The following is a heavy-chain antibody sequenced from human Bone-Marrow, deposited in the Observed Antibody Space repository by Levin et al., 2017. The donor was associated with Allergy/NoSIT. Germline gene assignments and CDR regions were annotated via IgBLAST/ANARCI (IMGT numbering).Heavy chain of an antibody. V-gene: IGHV3-30-3*01. CDR2: ISYDGSNK. J-gene: IGHJ4*02. CDR3: ARDRLRLGELSS. CDR1: GFTFSSYA. D-gene: IGHD3-16*02. Sequence: PGGSLRLSCAASGFTFSSYAMHWVRQAPGKGLEWVAVISYDGSNKYYADSVKGRFTISRDNSKNTLYLQMNSLRAEDTAVYYCARDRLRLGELSSWGQGTPVTVSS.